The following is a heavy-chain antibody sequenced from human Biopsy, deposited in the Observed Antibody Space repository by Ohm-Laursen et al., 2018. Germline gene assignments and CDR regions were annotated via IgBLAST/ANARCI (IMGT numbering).Heavy chain of an antibody. D-gene: IGHD4-17*01. V-gene: IGHV3-9*01. Sequence: SLRLSCAASGFTFSDYAMHWVRHVPGKGLEWVSGISWNSDDIGYADSVKGRFTISRDNARNALHLQMNSLRTEDTALYYCAKDLGLNYSDRFLFYYGMDVWGRGTTVTVSS. CDR2: ISWNSDDI. CDR3: AKDLGLNYSDRFLFYYGMDV. J-gene: IGHJ6*02. CDR1: GFTFSDYA.